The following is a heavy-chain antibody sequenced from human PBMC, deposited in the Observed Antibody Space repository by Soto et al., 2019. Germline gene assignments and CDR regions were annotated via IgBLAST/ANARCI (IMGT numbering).Heavy chain of an antibody. J-gene: IGHJ4*02. D-gene: IGHD6-13*01. CDR1: EFTFSSYE. CDR3: VRFGGAAAGPGDY. CDR2: ISSSGTTI. Sequence: GGSLRLSCVASEFTFSSYEMNWVRQAPGKGLEWVSYISSSGTTIYYTDSVKGRFTISRDNARKSLYLQMNSLRAEDTAVYYCVRFGGAAAGPGDYWGQGTLVTVSS. V-gene: IGHV3-48*03.